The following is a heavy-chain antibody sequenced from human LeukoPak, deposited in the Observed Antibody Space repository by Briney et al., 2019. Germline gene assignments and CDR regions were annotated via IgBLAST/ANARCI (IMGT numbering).Heavy chain of an antibody. D-gene: IGHD3-10*01. CDR2: LYYNGRT. J-gene: IGHJ4*02. Sequence: SETLSLTCTVSGGSISSSTYYWGWIRQPPGKGLEWIGSLYYNGRTYYNPSLKSRVTISVDTPKNQLSLELNSVTAADTAVFLCVRYGMPYFASGFDSCSQ. CDR1: GGSISSSTYY. V-gene: IGHV4-39*07. CDR3: VRYGMPYFASGFDS.